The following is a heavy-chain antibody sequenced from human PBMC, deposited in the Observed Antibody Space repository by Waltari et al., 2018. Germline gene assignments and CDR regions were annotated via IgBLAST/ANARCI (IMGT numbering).Heavy chain of an antibody. J-gene: IGHJ4*02. CDR3: ARGYYYDSSGYAPLDY. CDR2: MNPNSGNT. Sequence: QVQLVQSGAEVKKPGASVKVSCKASGYTFTSSDTNWVRQATGQGLECKGWMNPNSGNTGYAQKFPGRVTITRNTSISTAYMELSSLRSEDSAGYYCARGYYYDSSGYAPLDYWGQGTLVTVSS. CDR1: GYTFTSSD. V-gene: IGHV1-8*03. D-gene: IGHD3-22*01.